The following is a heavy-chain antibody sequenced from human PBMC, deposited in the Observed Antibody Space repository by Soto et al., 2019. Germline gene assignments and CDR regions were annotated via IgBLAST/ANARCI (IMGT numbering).Heavy chain of an antibody. CDR1: GFTFSSYA. J-gene: IGHJ6*02. D-gene: IGHD3-10*01. Sequence: GGSLRLSCAASGFTFSSYAMHWVRQAPGKGLEWVAVISYDGSNKYYADSVKGRFTISRDNSKNTLYLQMNSLRAEDTAVYYCARAQSVVEFNYYYYGMDVWGQGTTVTVSS. V-gene: IGHV3-30-3*01. CDR2: ISYDGSNK. CDR3: ARAQSVVEFNYYYYGMDV.